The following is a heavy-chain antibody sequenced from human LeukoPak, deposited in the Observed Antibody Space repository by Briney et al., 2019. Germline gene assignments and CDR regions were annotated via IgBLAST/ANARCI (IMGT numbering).Heavy chain of an antibody. V-gene: IGHV1-18*01. J-gene: IGHJ4*02. CDR1: GYTFTSYG. CDR3: ANPRYDSSGYYYVD. Sequence: ASVKVSCKASGYTFTSYGISWVRQAPGQGLEWMGWISAYNGNTNYAQKPQGRVTMTTDTSTSTAYMELSSLRSEDTAVYYCANPRYDSSGYYYVDWGQGTLVTVSS. D-gene: IGHD3-22*01. CDR2: ISAYNGNT.